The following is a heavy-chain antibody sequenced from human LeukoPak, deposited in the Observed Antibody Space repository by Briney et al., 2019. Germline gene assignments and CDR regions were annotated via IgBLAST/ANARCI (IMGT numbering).Heavy chain of an antibody. CDR1: GYTFSTYG. J-gene: IGHJ5*02. CDR2: ISAYNGNR. Sequence: ASVKVSCKASGYTFSTYGFNWVRQAPGQGLEWMGWISAYNGNRNYAQKFQGRVTMTTDTSTSTAYLELRSLKSDDTAVYYCARAPPRWFGVAIRGDAFDPWGQGTLVTVSS. D-gene: IGHD3-3*01. V-gene: IGHV1-18*01. CDR3: ARAPPRWFGVAIRGDAFDP.